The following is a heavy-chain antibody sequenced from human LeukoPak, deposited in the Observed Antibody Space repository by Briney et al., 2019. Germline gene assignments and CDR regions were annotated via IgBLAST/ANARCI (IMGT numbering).Heavy chain of an antibody. CDR3: ARMDRLEWGNYFDY. CDR2: IYTSGST. J-gene: IGHJ4*02. CDR1: GGSISSGSYY. Sequence: SSETLSLTCAVYGGSISSGSYYWSWIRQPAGKGLEWIGRIYTSGSTNYNPSLKSRVTISVDTSKNQFSLKLSSVTAADTAVYYCARMDRLEWGNYFDYWGQGTLVTVSS. V-gene: IGHV4-61*02. D-gene: IGHD1-1*01.